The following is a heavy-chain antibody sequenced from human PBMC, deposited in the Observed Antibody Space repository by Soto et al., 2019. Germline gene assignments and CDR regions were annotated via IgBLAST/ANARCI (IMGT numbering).Heavy chain of an antibody. CDR3: ARDEAVGYYDSSGYSDY. D-gene: IGHD3-22*01. Sequence: ESGGGVVQPGRSLRLSCAASGFTFSSYAMHWVRQAPGKGLEWVAVISYDGSNKYYADSVKGRFTISRDNSKNTLYLQMNSLRAEDTAVYYCARDEAVGYYDSSGYSDYWGQGTLVTVSS. CDR1: GFTFSSYA. J-gene: IGHJ4*02. CDR2: ISYDGSNK. V-gene: IGHV3-30-3*01.